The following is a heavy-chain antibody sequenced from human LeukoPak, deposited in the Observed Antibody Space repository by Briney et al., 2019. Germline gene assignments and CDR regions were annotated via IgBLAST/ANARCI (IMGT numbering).Heavy chain of an antibody. CDR3: ARERRAYYYDSSGSIDY. V-gene: IGHV3-33*08. Sequence: GGSLRLSCAASGFTFSSYGMHWVRQAPGKGLEWGAVIWYDGSNKYYADSVKGRFTISRDNSKNTLYLQMNSLRAEDTAVYYCARERRAYYYDSSGSIDYWGQGTLVTVSS. J-gene: IGHJ4*02. CDR1: GFTFSSYG. D-gene: IGHD3-22*01. CDR2: IWYDGSNK.